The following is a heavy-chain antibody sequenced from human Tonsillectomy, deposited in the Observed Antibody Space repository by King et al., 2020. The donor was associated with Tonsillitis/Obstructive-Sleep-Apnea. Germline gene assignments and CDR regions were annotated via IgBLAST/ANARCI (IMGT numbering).Heavy chain of an antibody. Sequence: VQLVESGGGVVQPGRSLRLSCAASGFTFSSYGIHWVRQAPGKGLEWVAVISFDGNNKNYADSVKGRFTISRDNSKNTLYLQMDSLRAEETAVYYCAKDTYYLDSSGYYVFDYWGQGTLVTVSS. D-gene: IGHD3-22*01. J-gene: IGHJ4*02. CDR1: GFTFSSYG. V-gene: IGHV3-30*18. CDR2: ISFDGNNK. CDR3: AKDTYYLDSSGYYVFDY.